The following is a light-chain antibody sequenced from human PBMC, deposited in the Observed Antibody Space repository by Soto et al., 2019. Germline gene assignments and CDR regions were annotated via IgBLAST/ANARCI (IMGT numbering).Light chain of an antibody. J-gene: IGKJ1*01. CDR1: QRIDRY. CDR3: QQYNSYSWT. CDR2: DAS. Sequence: DIQLTQSPSTLSASVGDRVTITCRASQRIDRYLAWYQQKPGKAPKLLVYDASTLEGGVPSRFSGSGSATEFILIISSLQPDDFATYYCQQYNSYSWTVGQGTKVDSK. V-gene: IGKV1-5*01.